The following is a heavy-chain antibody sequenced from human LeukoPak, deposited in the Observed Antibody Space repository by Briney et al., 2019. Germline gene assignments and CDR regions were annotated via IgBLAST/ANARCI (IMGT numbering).Heavy chain of an antibody. CDR3: ARSPYYYDSSGYYGFDY. V-gene: IGHV3-20*04. CDR1: GFTFDGYG. Sequence: PGGSLRLSCAASGFTFDGYGMSWVRQAPGKGLEWVSGITWNGGSTNYADSVKGRFTISRDNAKNSLYLQMNILRVEDTALYYCARSPYYYDSSGYYGFDYWVQATLVTVSS. CDR2: ITWNGGST. J-gene: IGHJ4*02. D-gene: IGHD3-22*01.